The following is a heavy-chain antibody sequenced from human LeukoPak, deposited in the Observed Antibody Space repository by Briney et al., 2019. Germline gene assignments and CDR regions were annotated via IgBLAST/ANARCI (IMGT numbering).Heavy chain of an antibody. CDR2: TIPILGIA. V-gene: IGHV1-69*04. Sequence: GASVKVSCKASGYTFTSYGISWVRQAPGQGLEWMGRTIPILGIANYAQKFQGRVTITADKSTSTAYMELSSLRSEDTAVYYCARGSPGGHPFDYWGQGTLVTVSS. J-gene: IGHJ4*02. D-gene: IGHD3-10*01. CDR1: GYTFTSYG. CDR3: ARGSPGGHPFDY.